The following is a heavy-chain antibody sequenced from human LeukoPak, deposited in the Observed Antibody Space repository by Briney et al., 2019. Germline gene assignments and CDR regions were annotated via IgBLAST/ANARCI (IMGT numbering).Heavy chain of an antibody. Sequence: SQTPSLTCAISGDSVSSNSAAWNWIRQSPSRGLEWLGRTYYRSKWYNDYAVSVKSRITINPNTSKNQFSLQLNSVTPEDTAVYYCARDSPSSSSGRFDYWGQGTLVTVSS. CDR3: ARDSPSSSSGRFDY. J-gene: IGHJ4*02. V-gene: IGHV6-1*01. CDR2: TYYRSKWYN. CDR1: GDSVSSNSAA. D-gene: IGHD6-6*01.